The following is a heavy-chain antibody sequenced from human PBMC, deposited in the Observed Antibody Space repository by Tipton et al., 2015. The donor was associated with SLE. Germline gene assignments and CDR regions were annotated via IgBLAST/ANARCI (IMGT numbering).Heavy chain of an antibody. J-gene: IGHJ6*03. CDR2: ISSSGSTI. CDR1: GGSISSGGYY. Sequence: LSLTCTVSGGSISSGGYYWNWVRQAPGKGLEWVSYISSSGSTIYYADSVKGRFTISRDNAKNSLYLQMNSLRAEDTAVYYCARESLYMDVWGKGTTVTVSS. CDR3: ARESLYMDV. V-gene: IGHV3-48*03.